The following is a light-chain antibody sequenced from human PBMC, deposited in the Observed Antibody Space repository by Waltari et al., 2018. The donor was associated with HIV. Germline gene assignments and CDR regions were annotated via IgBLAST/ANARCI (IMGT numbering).Light chain of an antibody. CDR1: QSITHRF. CDR2: GAS. Sequence: EIVLTQSPGTLSLSPGERATLSCRASQSITHRFLAWYQQKPGQAPRLLIYGASTRATGIPDRFSGSGSGTDFTLTISRLEPEDFAVYYCQQYGTSLMFTFGQGTKVDI. V-gene: IGKV3-20*01. J-gene: IGKJ2*01. CDR3: QQYGTSLMFT.